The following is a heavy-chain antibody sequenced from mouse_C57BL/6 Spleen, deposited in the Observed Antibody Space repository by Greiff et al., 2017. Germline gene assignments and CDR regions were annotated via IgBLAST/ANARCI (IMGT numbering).Heavy chain of an antibody. CDR1: GYTFTGYW. Sequence: VQLQQPGAELVKPGASVTMSCKASGYTFTGYWITWVKQRPGQGLEWIGDIYPGSGSTNYNEKFKSKARLTVDTSSSTAYMQLSSLTSEDSVVYYCARCHSGGYAMDYWGQGTSVTVSS. D-gene: IGHD1-3*01. J-gene: IGHJ4*01. CDR2: IYPGSGST. CDR3: ARCHSGGYAMDY. V-gene: IGHV1-55*01.